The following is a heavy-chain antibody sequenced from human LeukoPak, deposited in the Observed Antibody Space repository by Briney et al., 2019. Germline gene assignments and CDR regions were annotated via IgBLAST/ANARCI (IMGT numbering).Heavy chain of an antibody. CDR3: ARGEDGGAVAGRGGVDY. Sequence: SETLSLTCTVSGGSLSSGGYYWSWIRQHSGKGLEWIGYIYYSGSTYYNPSLKSRVTISVDTSKNQFSLKLSSVTAADTAVYYCARGEDGGAVAGRGGVDYWGQGTLVTVSS. D-gene: IGHD6-19*01. V-gene: IGHV4-31*03. CDR2: IYYSGST. CDR1: GGSLSSGGYY. J-gene: IGHJ4*02.